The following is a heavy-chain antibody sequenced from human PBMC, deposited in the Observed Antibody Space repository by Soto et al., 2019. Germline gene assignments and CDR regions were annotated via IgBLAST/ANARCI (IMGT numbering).Heavy chain of an antibody. J-gene: IGHJ2*01. D-gene: IGHD4-17*01. Sequence: QDQLVQSGAEVKKPGSSVKVSCKASGGTFSSHTFSWVRQAPGQGLEWMGRIIPALGTATYAQKFQGRVTIPADESATTVYMQLNSLRSEDTAVYYWARTAFGDYWYFDLWGRGNRVTVSS. CDR3: ARTAFGDYWYFDL. V-gene: IGHV1-69*08. CDR1: GGTFSSHT. CDR2: IIPALGTA.